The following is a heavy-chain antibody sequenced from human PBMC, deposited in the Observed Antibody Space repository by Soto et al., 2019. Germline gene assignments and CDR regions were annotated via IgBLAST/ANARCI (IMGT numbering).Heavy chain of an antibody. CDR2: IYYSGST. CDR3: ARGPRDYDFWSGLPFDP. CDR1: GGSISSGGYY. V-gene: IGHV4-31*03. Sequence: ASETLSLTCTVSGGSISSGGYYWSWIRQHPGKGLEWIGYIYYSGSTYYNPSPKSRVTISVDTSKNQFSLKLSSVTAADTAVYYCARGPRDYDFWSGLPFDPWGQGTLVTVSS. J-gene: IGHJ5*02. D-gene: IGHD3-3*01.